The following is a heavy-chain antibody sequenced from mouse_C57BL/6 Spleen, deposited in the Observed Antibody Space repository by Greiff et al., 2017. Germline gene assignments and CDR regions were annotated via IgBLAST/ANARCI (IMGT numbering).Heavy chain of an antibody. V-gene: IGHV5-4*01. CDR3: ARDYGSSFPFAY. J-gene: IGHJ3*01. D-gene: IGHD1-1*01. CDR2: ISDGGSYT. CDR1: GFTFTSYA. Sequence: DVHLVESGGGLVKPGGSLKLSCAASGFTFTSYAMSWVRQTPEKRLEWVGSISDGGSYTYYTDNVKGRFTISRDNANNNLYLQMSHLKSEDTAMYYCARDYGSSFPFAYWGQGTLVTVSA.